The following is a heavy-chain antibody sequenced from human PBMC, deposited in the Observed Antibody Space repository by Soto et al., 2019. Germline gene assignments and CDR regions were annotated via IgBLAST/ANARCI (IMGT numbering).Heavy chain of an antibody. V-gene: IGHV1-18*01. D-gene: IGHD1-7*01. CDR2: ISAYNGNT. Sequence: ASVKVSCKASGYTFTSYGISWVRQAPGQGLEWMGWISAYNGNTNYAQKLQGRVTMTTDTSTSTAYMELRSLRSDDTAVYYCARDVWITGTTKQLALGAYWGQGTLVTVSS. CDR1: GYTFTSYG. J-gene: IGHJ4*02. CDR3: ARDVWITGTTKQLALGAY.